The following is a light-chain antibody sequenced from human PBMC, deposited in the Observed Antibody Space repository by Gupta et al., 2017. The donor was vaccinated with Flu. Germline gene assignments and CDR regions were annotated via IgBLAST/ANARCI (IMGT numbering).Light chain of an antibody. CDR3: QSYDSSNQV. Sequence: NFMLTQPHSVSESPGKTVTISCTRSSGSIASNYVQWYQQRPGSSPTTVIYEDNQRPSGVPDRLSGSIASSSNSASLTISGLKTEDEADYYCQSYDSSNQVFGGGTKLTVL. CDR2: EDN. V-gene: IGLV6-57*01. CDR1: SGSIASNY. J-gene: IGLJ3*02.